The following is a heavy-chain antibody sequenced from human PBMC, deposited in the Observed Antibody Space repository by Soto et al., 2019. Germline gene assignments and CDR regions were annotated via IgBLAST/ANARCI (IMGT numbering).Heavy chain of an antibody. Sequence: ASVKVSCKASGYTFTSYGISWVRQAPGQGLEWMGWISAYNGNTNYAQKLQGRVTMTTDTSTSTAYMELRSLRSDDTAVYYCARVGSIAVAGESFDYWGKGTLVTVSS. D-gene: IGHD6-19*01. CDR2: ISAYNGNT. V-gene: IGHV1-18*01. J-gene: IGHJ4*02. CDR1: GYTFTSYG. CDR3: ARVGSIAVAGESFDY.